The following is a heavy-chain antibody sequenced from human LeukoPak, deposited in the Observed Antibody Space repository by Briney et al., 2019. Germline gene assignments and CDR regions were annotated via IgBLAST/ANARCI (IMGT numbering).Heavy chain of an antibody. Sequence: SETLSLTCTVSGGSISSSSYYWGWIRQPPGKGLEWIGSIYYSGSTYYNPSLKSRVTISVDTSKNQFSLKLGSVTAADTAVYYCARHAGIGCSSTSCYLTIERNNWFDPWGQGTLVTVSS. V-gene: IGHV4-39*01. CDR2: IYYSGST. J-gene: IGHJ5*02. CDR1: GGSISSSSYY. CDR3: ARHAGIGCSSTSCYLTIERNNWFDP. D-gene: IGHD2-2*01.